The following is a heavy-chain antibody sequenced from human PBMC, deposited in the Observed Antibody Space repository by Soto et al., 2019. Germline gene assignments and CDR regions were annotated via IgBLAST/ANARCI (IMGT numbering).Heavy chain of an antibody. V-gene: IGHV1-8*01. J-gene: IGHJ6*02. CDR2: MNPNSGNT. CDR3: ARGSSTVTYYYYYGMDV. CDR1: GYTFTSYD. Sequence: ASVKFSCKASGYTFTSYDINWVRQATGQGLEWMGWMNPNSGNTGYAQKFQGRVTMTRNTSISTAYMELSSLRSEDTAVYYCARGSSTVTYYYYYGMDVWGQGTTVTVSS. D-gene: IGHD4-17*01.